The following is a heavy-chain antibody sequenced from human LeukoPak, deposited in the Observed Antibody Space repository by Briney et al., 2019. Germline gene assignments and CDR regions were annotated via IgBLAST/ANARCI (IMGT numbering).Heavy chain of an antibody. CDR3: ARALLYGGNSDY. Sequence: SVKVSCKASGGTFSVYAISWVRQAPGQGLEWMGRIIPILGIANYAQKFQGRVTITADKSTSTAYMELSSLRSEDTAVYYCARALLYGGNSDYWGQGTLVTVSS. D-gene: IGHD4-23*01. CDR2: IIPILGIA. J-gene: IGHJ4*02. V-gene: IGHV1-69*04. CDR1: GGTFSVYA.